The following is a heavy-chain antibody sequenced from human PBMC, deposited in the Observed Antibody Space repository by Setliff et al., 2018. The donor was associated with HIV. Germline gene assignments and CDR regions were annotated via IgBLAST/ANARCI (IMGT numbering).Heavy chain of an antibody. Sequence: SVKVSCKVSGYTLTKLSMHWVRQAPEKGLEWMGGVDPELGETSFAQNFRGRLTMTQDTSTDTAYMELTSLLSDDTAMYYCSTDNREGVGTPYYFDYWGQGTQVTVSS. J-gene: IGHJ4*02. D-gene: IGHD1-26*01. V-gene: IGHV1-24*01. CDR3: STDNREGVGTPYYFDY. CDR1: GYTLTKLS. CDR2: VDPELGET.